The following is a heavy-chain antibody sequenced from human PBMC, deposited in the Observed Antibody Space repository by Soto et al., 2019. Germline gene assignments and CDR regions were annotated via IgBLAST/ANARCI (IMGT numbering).Heavy chain of an antibody. Sequence: EVQLLESGGGLVQPGGSLRLSCAASGFTFSSYAMNWVRQAPGKGLEWVSNISGSGDNTYYADSVKGRFTISRDNSKNTLYLQMNSLRAEDTALYYCTKVGGTSPPPMPVDYWGQGTQVTVSS. V-gene: IGHV3-23*01. J-gene: IGHJ4*02. CDR2: ISGSGDNT. CDR3: TKVGGTSPPPMPVDY. D-gene: IGHD2-2*01. CDR1: GFTFSSYA.